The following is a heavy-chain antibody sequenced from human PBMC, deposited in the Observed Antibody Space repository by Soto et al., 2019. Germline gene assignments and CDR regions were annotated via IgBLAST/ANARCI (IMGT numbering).Heavy chain of an antibody. J-gene: IGHJ4*02. CDR1: GFPFGGSG. V-gene: IGHV3-30*18. CDR2: ISYDGNNQ. CDR3: AKGGPIPYYDTGGYCD. Sequence: QVRLVESGGGVVQPGRSLRLSCVASGFPFGGSGMHWVRQAPGKGLEWVAIISYDGNNQYYADSVKGRFTISRDNSRNTLYLQLKSLRPEDTALYYCAKGGPIPYYDTGGYCDWGQGTLVTVSS. D-gene: IGHD3-22*01.